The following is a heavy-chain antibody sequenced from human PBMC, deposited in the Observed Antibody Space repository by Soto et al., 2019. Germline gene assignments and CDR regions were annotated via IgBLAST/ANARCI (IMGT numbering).Heavy chain of an antibody. CDR1: GFTFSAYW. Sequence: EVQLVESGGNLVQPGGSLRLSCAASGFTFSAYWMSWVRQAPGKGLEWVANIRQDGSDKYYVDSVKGRFTISRDNAKNSLFLQMNSLRAEDTDVYYCATSRRSSQDFDYWGQGTLVTVSS. CDR3: ATSRRSSQDFDY. CDR2: IRQDGSDK. D-gene: IGHD6-13*01. J-gene: IGHJ4*02. V-gene: IGHV3-7*03.